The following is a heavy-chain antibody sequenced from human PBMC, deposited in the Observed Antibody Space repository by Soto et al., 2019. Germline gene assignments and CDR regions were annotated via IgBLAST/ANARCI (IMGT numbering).Heavy chain of an antibody. J-gene: IGHJ4*02. CDR3: ARGFDY. CDR1: GFTVSSYE. CDR2: ISSSGGTI. V-gene: IGHV3-48*03. Sequence: GGSLRLSCAASGFTVSSYEMNCVRQAPGKVLEWVSYISSSGGTIYYADTVKGRFTISRDNARNSLYLQMNSLKAEDTAVYYCARGFDYWGQGTLVPVSS.